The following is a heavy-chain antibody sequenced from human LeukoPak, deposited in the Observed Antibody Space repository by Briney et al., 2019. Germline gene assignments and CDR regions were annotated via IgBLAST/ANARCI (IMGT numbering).Heavy chain of an antibody. V-gene: IGHV3-30*14. J-gene: IGHJ4*02. CDR3: ARAPYYDFWSGSSYYFDY. CDR2: ISYDGSNK. D-gene: IGHD3-3*01. Sequence: GGSLRLSCAASGFTFSSYAIHWVRQAPGKGLEWVAVISYDGSNKYYADSVKGRFTISRDNSKNTLYLQMNSLRAEDTAVYYCARAPYYDFWSGSSYYFDYWGQGTLVTVSS. CDR1: GFTFSSYA.